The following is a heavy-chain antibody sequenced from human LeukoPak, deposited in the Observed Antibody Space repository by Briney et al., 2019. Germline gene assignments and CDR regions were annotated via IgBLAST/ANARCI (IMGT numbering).Heavy chain of an antibody. D-gene: IGHD2-15*01. CDR1: GGSMCSGVYH. J-gene: IGHJ4*02. CDR2: IYYSGTT. V-gene: IGHV4-31*03. CDR3: GRVYCSGGSCYVYY. Sequence: SETLPHTCTVSGGSMCSGVYHWSWIRQHPGKGLEWIGHIYYSGTTYYNPSLKRRVTISIDTSKKQFSLKLSSVTAADTAVYYCGRVYCSGGSCYVYYLGQGTLVTVSS.